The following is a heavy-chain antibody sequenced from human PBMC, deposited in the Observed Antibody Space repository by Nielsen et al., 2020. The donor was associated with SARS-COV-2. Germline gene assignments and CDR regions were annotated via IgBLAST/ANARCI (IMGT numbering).Heavy chain of an antibody. CDR2: IYYSGST. J-gene: IGHJ4*02. D-gene: IGHD3-3*01. CDR3: ARNTPITIFGVVSAFDY. V-gene: IGHV4-59*08. CDR1: GGSISSYY. Sequence: SETLSLTCTVSGGSISSYYWSWIRQPPGKGLEWIGYIYYSGSTNYNPSLKSRVTISVDTSKNQFSLKLSSVTAADTAVYYCARNTPITIFGVVSAFDYWGQGTLVTVSS.